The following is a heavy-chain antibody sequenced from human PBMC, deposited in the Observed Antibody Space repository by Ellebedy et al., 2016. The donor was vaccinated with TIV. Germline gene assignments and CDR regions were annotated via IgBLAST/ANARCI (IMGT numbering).Heavy chain of an antibody. D-gene: IGHD1-1*01. J-gene: IGHJ3*02. CDR2: IYYSGST. Sequence: SETLSLTCPVSGGSISSSTYYWGWIRQPPGKGLEWIGNIYYSGSTYYNPSLKSRVTISVDTSKNHFSLKLSSVTAADTAVFFCARGRSLEGFDIWGQGTLVTVSS. CDR1: GGSISSSTYY. V-gene: IGHV4-39*07. CDR3: ARGRSLEGFDI.